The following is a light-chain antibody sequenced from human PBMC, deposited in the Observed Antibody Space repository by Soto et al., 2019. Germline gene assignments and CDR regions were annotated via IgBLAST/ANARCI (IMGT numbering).Light chain of an antibody. J-gene: IGKJ2*01. Sequence: DIQLTQSPLFLSASVGDRVTITCRASQDIGSYLAWYQQKPEKAPKLLIYAASTLQSGVPSRFSGSGSGTEFTLTISSLQPEDLATYYCQQSYSTPPYTFGQGTKLDMK. CDR3: QQSYSTPPYT. CDR2: AAS. V-gene: IGKV1-9*01. CDR1: QDIGSY.